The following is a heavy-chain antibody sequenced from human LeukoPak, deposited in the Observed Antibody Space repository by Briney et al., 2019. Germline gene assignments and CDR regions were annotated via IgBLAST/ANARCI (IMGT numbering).Heavy chain of an antibody. CDR1: GFTFSSYS. CDR3: SGAHVIGY. CDR2: ISGSSSYI. Sequence: GGSLRLSCAASGFTFSSYSMNWVRQAPGKGLEWVSSISGSSSYIYYADSVRGRFTISRDNAKNSLYLQMNSLRAEDTAVYYCSGAHVIGYWGQGTLVTVSS. V-gene: IGHV3-21*01. J-gene: IGHJ4*02.